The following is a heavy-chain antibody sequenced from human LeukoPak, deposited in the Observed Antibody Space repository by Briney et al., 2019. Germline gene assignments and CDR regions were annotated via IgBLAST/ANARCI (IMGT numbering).Heavy chain of an antibody. D-gene: IGHD2-15*01. V-gene: IGHV3-53*04. CDR2: LYSDGTT. J-gene: IGHJ5*02. CDR1: RFTVSSNY. Sequence: GGSLRLSCAASRFTVSSNYLKCVRQAPGKGPEWVSLLYSDGTTYYADSVKGRFTVSRNNSNNTLYLQMNSLRVDDTAVYYCATGYLSGGSCYAFDPWGQGTLVTVSS. CDR3: ATGYLSGGSCYAFDP.